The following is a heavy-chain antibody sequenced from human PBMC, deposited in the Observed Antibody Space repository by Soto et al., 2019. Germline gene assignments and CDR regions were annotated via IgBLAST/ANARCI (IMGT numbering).Heavy chain of an antibody. D-gene: IGHD2-21*02. CDR2: IYYSGST. CDR1: GGSISSYY. CDR3: ARDAAYCGGDCSTDAFDI. J-gene: IGHJ3*02. Sequence: PSETLSLTCRVSGGSISSYYWSWIRQPPGKGLEWIVYIYYSGSTNYNPSLKSRVTISVDTSKNQFSLKLSSVTAADTAVYYCARDAAYCGGDCSTDAFDIWGQGTMVTVSS. V-gene: IGHV4-59*01.